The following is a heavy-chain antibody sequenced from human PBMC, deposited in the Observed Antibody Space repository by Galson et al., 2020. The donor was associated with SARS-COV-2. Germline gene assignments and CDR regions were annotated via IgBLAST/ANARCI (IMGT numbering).Heavy chain of an antibody. CDR1: GFTFNTHP. CDR3: VADPPDSGGAFRD. V-gene: IGHV3-33*01. J-gene: IGHJ1*01. D-gene: IGHD6-19*01. CDR2: IWSATPNR. Sequence: SLKISCGASGFTFNTHPMHWVRQASGKGLEWVAMIWSATPNRYYPDSVKGRFTISRDNSKNTVYLEINSLRPEDTAVYYCVADPPDSGGAFRDWGQVTQVTVCS.